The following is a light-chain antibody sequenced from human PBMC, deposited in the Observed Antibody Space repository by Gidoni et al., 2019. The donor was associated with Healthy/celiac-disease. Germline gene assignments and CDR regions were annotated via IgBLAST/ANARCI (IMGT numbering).Light chain of an antibody. Sequence: HSALTQPRSVSGSPGQPVTISCSGTSSDVGAYKYVSCDQPHPVKAPNLIIYDVDKRPSWVPDHFSSSKSGNTASLTISGLQAEDEADYYCCSFAGSYALMFSGGTKLTVL. CDR2: DVD. V-gene: IGLV2-11*01. CDR3: CSFAGSYALM. CDR1: SSDVGAYKY. J-gene: IGLJ3*02.